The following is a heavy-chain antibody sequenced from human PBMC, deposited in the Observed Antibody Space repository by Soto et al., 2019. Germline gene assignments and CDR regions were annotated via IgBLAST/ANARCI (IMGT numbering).Heavy chain of an antibody. CDR3: ARGHLAVVPVASWYYYMDV. D-gene: IGHD2-2*01. CDR2: INAGNGNT. V-gene: IGHV1-3*01. CDR1: GYTFTNYA. J-gene: IGHJ6*03. Sequence: GASVNVSCKASGYTFTNYAVHWVRQAPGQRLEWMGWINAGNGNTRYSQKFQGRVTITRDTSARTAYMELSSLRSEDTAVYYCARGHLAVVPVASWYYYMDVWGKGTTVTVSS.